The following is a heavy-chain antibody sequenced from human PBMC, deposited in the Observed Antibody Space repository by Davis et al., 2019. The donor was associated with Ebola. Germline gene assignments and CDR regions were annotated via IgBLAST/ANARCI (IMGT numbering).Heavy chain of an antibody. V-gene: IGHV4-59*01. CDR2: ISYTGRT. Sequence: PSETLSLTCTVSGGSLSPYYWSWIRQPPGRRLEWIGYISYTGRTNYNPSLKSRVTMSVDASNNQVSLKLTSVTAADTAIYYCARSVMITSGGVIVRGVMDVWGPGTTVTVSS. CDR3: ARSVMITSGGVIVRGVMDV. J-gene: IGHJ6*02. D-gene: IGHD3-16*02. CDR1: GGSLSPYY.